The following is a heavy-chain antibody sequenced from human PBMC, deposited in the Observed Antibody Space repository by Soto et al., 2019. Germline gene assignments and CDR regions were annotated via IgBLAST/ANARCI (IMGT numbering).Heavy chain of an antibody. CDR1: GHTFTSYG. D-gene: IGHD3-3*01. Sequence: QVQLVQSGAEVKKPGASVKVSCKASGHTFTSYGISWVRQAPGQGLEWMGWISAYNGNTNYAQKLQGRVTMTTDTSTSTAYMELRSLRSDDTAVYYCARAVRFYYDFWSGYLSPYGMDVWGQGTTVTVSS. CDR3: ARAVRFYYDFWSGYLSPYGMDV. V-gene: IGHV1-18*01. J-gene: IGHJ6*02. CDR2: ISAYNGNT.